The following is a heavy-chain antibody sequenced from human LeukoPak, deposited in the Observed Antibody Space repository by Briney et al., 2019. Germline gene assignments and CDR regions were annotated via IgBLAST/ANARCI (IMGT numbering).Heavy chain of an antibody. J-gene: IGHJ5*02. CDR1: GYTFTGYY. D-gene: IGHD3-3*01. V-gene: IGHV1-2*02. CDR3: ARSLPNIRFLELYNWFDP. CDR2: INPNSGGT. Sequence: GASVKVSCKASGYTFTGYYMHWARQAPGQGLEWMGWINPNSGGTNYAQKFQGRVTMTRDTSISTAYMELSRLRSDDTAVYYCARSLPNIRFLELYNWFDPWGQGTLVTVSS.